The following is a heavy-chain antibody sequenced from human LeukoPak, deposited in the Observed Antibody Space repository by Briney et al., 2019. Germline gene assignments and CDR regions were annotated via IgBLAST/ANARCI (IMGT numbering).Heavy chain of an antibody. CDR3: GRDKAEAVYYFHY. Sequence: ASVKVSCKASGYSFTSFGISWVRQAPGQGLEWMGWISAYNGDTMYAQNLQGRVTMTTDSSTNTAYMEVRSLTSDDTAVYYCGRDKAEAVYYFHYWGQGTLVTVSS. J-gene: IGHJ4*02. CDR2: ISAYNGDT. D-gene: IGHD6-13*01. CDR1: GYSFTSFG. V-gene: IGHV1-18*01.